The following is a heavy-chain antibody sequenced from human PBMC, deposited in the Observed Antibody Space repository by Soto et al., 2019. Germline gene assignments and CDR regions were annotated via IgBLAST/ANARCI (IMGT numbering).Heavy chain of an antibody. CDR3: ATGDLLCAPFDL. J-gene: IGHJ4*02. CDR2: ISASGYSA. Sequence: GGSLRLSCAASGLPFSNYAMTWVRQAPGKGLEWVSIISASGYSAYYGGAVKGRFTTSRDNSRSTLYLQMNGLRAEDTAVYYCATGDLLCAPFDLWGQGTLFTVSS. D-gene: IGHD3-10*01. V-gene: IGHV3-23*01. CDR1: GLPFSNYA.